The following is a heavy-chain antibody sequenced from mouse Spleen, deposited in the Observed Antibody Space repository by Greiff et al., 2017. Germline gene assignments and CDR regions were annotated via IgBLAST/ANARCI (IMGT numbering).Heavy chain of an antibody. CDR1: GFTFSSYA. J-gene: IGHJ2*01. V-gene: IGHV5-9-1*02. Sequence: EVKLVESGEGLVKPGGSLKLSCAASGFTFSSYAMSWVRQTPEKRLEWVAYISSGGDYIYYADTVKGRFTISRDNARNTLYLQMSSLKSEDTAMYYCTRDRGAPYFDYWGQGTTLTVSS. D-gene: IGHD3-1*01. CDR3: TRDRGAPYFDY. CDR2: ISSGGDYI.